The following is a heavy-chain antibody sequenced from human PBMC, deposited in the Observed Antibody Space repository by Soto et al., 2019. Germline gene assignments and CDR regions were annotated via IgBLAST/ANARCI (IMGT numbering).Heavy chain of an antibody. J-gene: IGHJ4*02. D-gene: IGHD3-10*01. Sequence: CRATGVSSYGLARIRLRKTPGLGLEWVGFITSKAYGAITEYAASVKGRFTISRDDSKSIAYLQMNSLKTDDTSVYYCSRAPRNNRGAPLDYWGQGTLVTVSS. CDR1: GVSSYGLA. CDR2: ITSKAYGAIT. V-gene: IGHV3-49*03. CDR3: SRAPRNNRGAPLDY.